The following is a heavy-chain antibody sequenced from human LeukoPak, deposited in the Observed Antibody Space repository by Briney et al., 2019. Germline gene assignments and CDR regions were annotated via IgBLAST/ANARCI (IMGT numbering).Heavy chain of an antibody. J-gene: IGHJ2*01. CDR2: IYYSGNT. CDR3: ARDQAAVAGTGFFDL. Sequence: SETLSLTCTVSGASISSYYWSWIRQPPGKGLEWIGYIYYSGNTNYNPSLKSRVTISVDMSKDQFSLKLSSVTAADTAVYYCARDQAAVAGTGFFDLWGRGTLVTVSS. D-gene: IGHD6-19*01. V-gene: IGHV4-59*01. CDR1: GASISSYY.